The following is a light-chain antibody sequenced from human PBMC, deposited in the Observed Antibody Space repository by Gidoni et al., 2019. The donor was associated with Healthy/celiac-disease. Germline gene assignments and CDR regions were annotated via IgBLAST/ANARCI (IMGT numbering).Light chain of an antibody. J-gene: IGKJ2*01. V-gene: IGKV3-15*01. Sequence: EIVMTQYPATLSVSPGERATLSCRASQSVSSNLAWYQQKPGQAPRLLIYGASPRATGIPARFSGSGSGTEFTLTISSLQSEDFADYYCQQYNNWPNAARYTFGQGTKLEIK. CDR3: QQYNNWPNAARYT. CDR2: GAS. CDR1: QSVSSN.